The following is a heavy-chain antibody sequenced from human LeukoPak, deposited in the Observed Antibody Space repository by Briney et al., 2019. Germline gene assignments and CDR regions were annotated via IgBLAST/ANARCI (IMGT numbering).Heavy chain of an antibody. D-gene: IGHD3-10*01. Sequence: RASVKVSCKASGGTLSSYAISWVRQAPGQGLEWMGRIIPIFGTANYAQKFQGRVTITTDESTSTAYMELSSLRSEDTAVYYCARDSLYGSGARTPDYWGQGTLVTVSS. CDR2: IIPIFGTA. J-gene: IGHJ4*02. CDR1: GGTLSSYA. V-gene: IGHV1-69*05. CDR3: ARDSLYGSGARTPDY.